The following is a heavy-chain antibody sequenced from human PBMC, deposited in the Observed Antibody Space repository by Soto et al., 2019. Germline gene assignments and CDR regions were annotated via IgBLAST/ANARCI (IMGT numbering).Heavy chain of an antibody. Sequence: EVQLVESGGGLVQPGGSLRLSCAASGFTFSSYWMSWVRQAPGKGLEWVANIKQDGSEKYYVDSVKGRFTISRDNAKNSLYLQMNSPRAEDTAVYYCARDSVVVVAAGDGMDVWGQGTTVTVSS. CDR3: ARDSVVVVAAGDGMDV. J-gene: IGHJ6*02. V-gene: IGHV3-7*01. CDR1: GFTFSSYW. D-gene: IGHD2-15*01. CDR2: IKQDGSEK.